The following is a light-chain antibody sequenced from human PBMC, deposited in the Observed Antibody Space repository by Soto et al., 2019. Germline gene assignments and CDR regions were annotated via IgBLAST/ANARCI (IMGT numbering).Light chain of an antibody. V-gene: IGLV1-51*01. CDR2: DND. CDR3: GTWDHIFNGMV. Sequence: QSVLTQPPSVSAAPGQKVTISCSGSNSDIGSNYVSWYQQVPGTAPKLLIFDNDKRPSGIPDRVSGSKSGTSATLGITGLQTGDEADYYCGTWDHIFNGMVFGGGTKLTVL. CDR1: NSDIGSNY. J-gene: IGLJ2*01.